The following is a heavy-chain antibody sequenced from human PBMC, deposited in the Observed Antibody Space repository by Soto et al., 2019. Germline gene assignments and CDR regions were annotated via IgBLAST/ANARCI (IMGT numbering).Heavy chain of an antibody. CDR1: GFTFSVYG. V-gene: IGHV3-33*01. D-gene: IGHD2-8*02. CDR3: ARASGPFDY. Sequence: QVQLVESGGGVVQPGRSLRLSCAASGFTFSVYGIHWVRQAPGKGLEWVAVIWSDGSHKYYADSLKGRFTISRDNSKNTLYLQMNSLRAEDTAVYYCARASGPFDYWGQGTLVTVSS. J-gene: IGHJ4*02. CDR2: IWSDGSHK.